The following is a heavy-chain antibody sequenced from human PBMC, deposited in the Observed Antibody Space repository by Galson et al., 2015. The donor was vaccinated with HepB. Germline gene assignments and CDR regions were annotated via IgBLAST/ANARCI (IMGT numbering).Heavy chain of an antibody. CDR1: GGTFSSYA. CDR3: ARDCRGDCYSPHPLDY. CDR2: IIPILGIA. J-gene: IGHJ4*02. D-gene: IGHD2-21*02. Sequence: SVKVSCKASGGTFSSYAISWVRQAPGQGLEWMGRIIPILGIANYAQKFQGRVTITADKSTSTAYMELSSLRSEDTAVYYCARDCRGDCYSPHPLDYWGQGTLVTVSS. V-gene: IGHV1-69*04.